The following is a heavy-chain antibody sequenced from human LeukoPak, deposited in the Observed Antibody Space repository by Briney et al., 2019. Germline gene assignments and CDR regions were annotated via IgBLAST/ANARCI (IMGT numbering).Heavy chain of an antibody. D-gene: IGHD3-10*01. CDR3: AKEAVLWFGEFLTHFDY. CDR1: GFTFSSYA. V-gene: IGHV3-23*01. J-gene: IGHJ4*02. Sequence: QTGGSLRLSCAASGFTFSSYAMSWVRQAPGKGLEWVSAISGSGGSTYYADSVKGRFTNSRDNSKNTLYLQMNSLRAEDTAVYYCAKEAVLWFGEFLTHFDYWGQGTLVTVSS. CDR2: ISGSGGST.